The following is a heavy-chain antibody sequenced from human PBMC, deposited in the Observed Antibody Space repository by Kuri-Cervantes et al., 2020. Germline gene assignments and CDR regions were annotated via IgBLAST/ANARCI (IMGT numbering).Heavy chain of an antibody. CDR1: GFSLSTRGVG. CDR2: IYRDDDK. Sequence: SGPTLVKPTHTLTLTCTFSGFSLSTRGVGGGWIRQPPGKALEWLALIYRDDDKRYSPSLKSRLTITKDTSKNHVVLTMTNMDPVDTATYYCEHGTYCTGGLCPPFAYWGQGTLVTVSS. D-gene: IGHD2-8*02. CDR3: EHGTYCTGGLCPPFAY. V-gene: IGHV2-5*02. J-gene: IGHJ4*02.